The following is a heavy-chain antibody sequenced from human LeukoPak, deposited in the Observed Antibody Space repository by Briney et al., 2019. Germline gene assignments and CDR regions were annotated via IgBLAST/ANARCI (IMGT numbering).Heavy chain of an antibody. J-gene: IGHJ4*02. V-gene: IGHV3-48*01. CDR3: ARDRGNSIVGADFDS. CDR1: GFTFTRHS. Sequence: GGSLRLSCAASGFTFTRHSMNWVRQAPGKGLEWVSFIGIWNSPIHYADSVRGRFTISRDNAKNSIYLQMNSLRVEDTAVYYCARDRGNSIVGADFDSWGQGTLVTVSS. CDR2: IGIWNSPI. D-gene: IGHD1-26*01.